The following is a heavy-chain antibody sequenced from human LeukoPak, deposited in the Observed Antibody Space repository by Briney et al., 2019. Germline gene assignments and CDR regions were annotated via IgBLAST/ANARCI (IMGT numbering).Heavy chain of an antibody. V-gene: IGHV4-4*07. CDR1: GESTRSYY. CDR3: AREANYYGSGSYSEGTFDY. J-gene: IGHJ4*02. D-gene: IGHD3-10*01. CDR2: IYAGGNT. Sequence: SETLSLTCTVSGESTRSYYWSWIRQPAGKGLEWIGRIYAGGNTNYNPSLKSRVTISIDTSKNEFSLRLTSVTAADTAVYYCAREANYYGSGSYSEGTFDYWGQGSLVTVSS.